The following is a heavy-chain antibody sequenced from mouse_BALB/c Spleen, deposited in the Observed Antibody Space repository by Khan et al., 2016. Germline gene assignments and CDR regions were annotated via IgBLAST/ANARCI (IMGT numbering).Heavy chain of an antibody. J-gene: IGHJ1*01. V-gene: IGHV1-9*01. CDR2: ILPGSGST. Sequence: QVRLQQSGAELMKPGASVKISCKATGYTFSSYWIEWVKQRPGHGLEWIGEILPGSGSTNYNEKFKGKATLTAETSSNTAYMQLSSLTSEDSAVYYCARGGGNYGYFDVWGAGTTVTVSS. D-gene: IGHD2-1*01. CDR3: ARGGGNYGYFDV. CDR1: GYTFSSYW.